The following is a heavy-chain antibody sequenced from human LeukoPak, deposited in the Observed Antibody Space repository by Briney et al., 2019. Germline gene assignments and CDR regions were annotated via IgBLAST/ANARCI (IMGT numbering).Heavy chain of an antibody. J-gene: IGHJ4*02. CDR2: IKSDGTGM. V-gene: IGHV3-74*01. Sequence: GGSQRLSCAASGYTFYNYAVTWVRQAPGEGLEWVSRIKSDGTGMTYAESVRGRFATSRDNAKNSVYLQMNSLRADDTAVYYCAKDLHDAAADYWGQGTLVTVSS. CDR1: GYTFYNYA. CDR3: AKDLHDAAADY. D-gene: IGHD2-15*01.